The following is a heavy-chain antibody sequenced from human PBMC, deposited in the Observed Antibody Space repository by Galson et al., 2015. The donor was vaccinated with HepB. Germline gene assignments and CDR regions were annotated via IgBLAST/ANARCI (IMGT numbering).Heavy chain of an antibody. D-gene: IGHD2-2*01. V-gene: IGHV3-30*18. CDR1: GFTFSSYG. Sequence: SLRLSCAASGFTFSSYGMHWVRQAPGKGLEWVALISYDGNNKYYADSVKGRFTISRDNSKNTLYLQMNSLRAEDTAVYYCAKVFGFRHVVVPAALDYWGQETLVTVAS. CDR3: AKVFGFRHVVVPAALDY. J-gene: IGHJ4*02. CDR2: ISYDGNNK.